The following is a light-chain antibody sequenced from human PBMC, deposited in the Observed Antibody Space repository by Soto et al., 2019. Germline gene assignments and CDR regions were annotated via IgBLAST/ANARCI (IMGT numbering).Light chain of an antibody. CDR3: HQYHDWPPGLT. CDR1: QSVGRN. V-gene: IGKV3-15*01. J-gene: IGKJ4*01. Sequence: ETVMTQSPATLSVSPGEGVTLSCRASQSVGRNLAWYQQKPGQPPRLLIYGASTRATGIPPRYSGSGSGTEFTLSISSLQYADFALYYCHQYHDWPPGLTFGGGTKVEIK. CDR2: GAS.